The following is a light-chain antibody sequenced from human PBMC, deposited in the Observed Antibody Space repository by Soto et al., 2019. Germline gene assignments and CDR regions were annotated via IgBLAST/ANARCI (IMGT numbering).Light chain of an antibody. J-gene: IGKJ1*01. CDR3: QQYRSWPRT. CDR2: GAS. CDR1: RFVSSD. Sequence: EIVMTQSPATLSVSPGERATLSCRASRFVSSDLAWYQQKPGQAPRLLIYGASTRATGIPARFSGSGSGTEFTLTISSLQSEDFAVYYCQQYRSWPRTFGQGTKVDIK. V-gene: IGKV3D-15*01.